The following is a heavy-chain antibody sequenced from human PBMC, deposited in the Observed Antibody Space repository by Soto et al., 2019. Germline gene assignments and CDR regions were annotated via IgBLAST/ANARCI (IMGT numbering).Heavy chain of an antibody. CDR1: GFTVSNNY. Sequence: EVQLVESGGGLVQPGGSLRLSCAASGFTVSNNYMRLVRQAPGKGLEWASLIYSGGATYYADSVKGRFTISRDNSKNTLYLQMNIRRAEDTAVYYFARDGTYNWVGGQGILVTVSS. D-gene: IGHD1-1*01. CDR3: ARDGTYNWV. V-gene: IGHV3-66*01. CDR2: IYSGGAT. J-gene: IGHJ4*02.